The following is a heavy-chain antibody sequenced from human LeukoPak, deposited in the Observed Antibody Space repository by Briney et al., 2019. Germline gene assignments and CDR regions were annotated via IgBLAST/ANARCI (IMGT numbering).Heavy chain of an antibody. CDR2: ISTTSSTI. CDR1: GFTFSSYS. J-gene: IGHJ4*02. V-gene: IGHV3-48*04. Sequence: GGSLRLSCVASGFTFSSYSLDWVRQAPGKRLEWVSYISTTSSTIYYADSVKGRFTISRDNARNSLYLQMNSLRAEDTAVYYCARDPTPIASHLDYWGQGTLVSVSS. D-gene: IGHD2-15*01. CDR3: ARDPTPIASHLDY.